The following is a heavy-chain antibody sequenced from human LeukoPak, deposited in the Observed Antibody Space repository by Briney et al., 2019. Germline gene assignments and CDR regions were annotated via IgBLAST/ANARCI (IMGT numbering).Heavy chain of an antibody. Sequence: SETLSLTCTVSGASITSTYYYWGWIRQPPGTGLEWLGSIYYSGSTYYNPSLKSRVTISVDMSKNQFSLKLSSVTAADTAVYYCARDYAGSSSWNWFDPWGQGTLVTVSS. D-gene: IGHD6-13*01. CDR3: ARDYAGSSSWNWFDP. CDR2: IYYSGST. CDR1: GASITSTYYY. J-gene: IGHJ5*02. V-gene: IGHV4-39*07.